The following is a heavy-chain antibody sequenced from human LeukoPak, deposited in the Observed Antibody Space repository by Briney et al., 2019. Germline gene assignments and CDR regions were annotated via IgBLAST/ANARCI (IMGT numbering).Heavy chain of an antibody. V-gene: IGHV3-21*01. J-gene: IGHJ4*02. CDR1: GFTFSSYS. Sequence: GGSLRLSCAASGFTFSSYSMNWVRQAPGKGLEWVSSISSSSSYIYYADSVKGRFTISRDNAENSLYLQMNSLRAEDTAVYYCARGDPYYYDSSGYPADYWGQGTLVTVSS. CDR2: ISSSSSYI. D-gene: IGHD3-22*01. CDR3: ARGDPYYYDSSGYPADY.